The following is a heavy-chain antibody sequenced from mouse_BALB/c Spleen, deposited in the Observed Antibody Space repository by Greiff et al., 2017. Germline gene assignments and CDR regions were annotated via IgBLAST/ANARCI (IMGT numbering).Heavy chain of an antibody. CDR1: GYAFSSYW. CDR3: TRYDAMDY. CDR2: IYPGDGDT. V-gene: IGHV1-80*01. Sequence: QVQLKQSGAELVRPGSSVKISCKASGYAFSSYWMNWVKQRPGQGLEWIGQIYPGDGDTNYNGKFKGKATLTADKSSSTAYMQLSSLTSEDSAVYYCTRYDAMDYWGQGTSVTGSS. J-gene: IGHJ4*01.